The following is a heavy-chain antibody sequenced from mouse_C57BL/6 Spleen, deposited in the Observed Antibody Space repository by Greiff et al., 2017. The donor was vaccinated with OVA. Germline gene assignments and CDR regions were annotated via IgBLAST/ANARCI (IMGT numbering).Heavy chain of an antibody. Sequence: VQLQQPGAELVKPGASVKLSCKASGYTFTSYWMHWVKQRPGQGLEWIGMIHPNSGSTNYNEKFKSKATLTVDKSSSTAYMQLSSLTSEDSAVYYCARGEPFFYYFDYWGQGTTLTVSS. CDR2: IHPNSGST. J-gene: IGHJ2*01. CDR1: GYTFTSYW. CDR3: ARGEPFFYYFDY. V-gene: IGHV1-64*01.